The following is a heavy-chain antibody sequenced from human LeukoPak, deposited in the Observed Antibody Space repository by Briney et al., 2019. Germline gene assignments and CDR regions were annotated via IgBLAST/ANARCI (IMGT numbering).Heavy chain of an antibody. V-gene: IGHV3-7*01. Sequence: GGSLRLSCAASGFTFSTYWMSWVRQAPGKGLEWVANIKQDGSEKYYVDSVKGRFTISRDNSKNTLYLQMNSLRAEDTAVYYCARNGRELYQRGETDYWGQGTLVTVSS. D-gene: IGHD1-26*01. CDR3: ARNGRELYQRGETDY. CDR2: IKQDGSEK. J-gene: IGHJ4*02. CDR1: GFTFSTYW.